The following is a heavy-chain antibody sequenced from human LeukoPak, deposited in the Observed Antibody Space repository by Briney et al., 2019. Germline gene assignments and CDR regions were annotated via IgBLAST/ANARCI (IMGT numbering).Heavy chain of an antibody. Sequence: GRSLRLSCAASGFTFSRYGMHWIRQTPGKGLEWVALISNAGSNKYYADSVKGRFTISRDNSKNTLYLQMNSLRAEDTAVYYCARDRLRYSSSSYWFDPWGQGTLVTVSS. CDR1: GFTFSRYG. CDR2: ISNAGSNK. CDR3: ARDRLRYSSSSYWFDP. V-gene: IGHV3-30*03. J-gene: IGHJ5*02. D-gene: IGHD6-6*01.